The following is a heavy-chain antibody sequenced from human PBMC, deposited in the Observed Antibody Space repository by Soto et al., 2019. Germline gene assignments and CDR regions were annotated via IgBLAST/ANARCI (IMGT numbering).Heavy chain of an antibody. J-gene: IGHJ6*02. CDR3: ARGGPYGSGNYYIHALDA. CDR1: GSSVSDYY. Sequence: HVQLQESGPGLVKSSETLSLTCSVSGSSVSDYYWSWIRQPPGRGLEWIGHISTTWGTRVNPSLGRRITVLIDTSKNQFSLGLSSVIAADTAVYFCARGGPYGSGNYYIHALDAWGQGTTVTVSS. V-gene: IGHV4-59*02. CDR2: ISTTWGT. D-gene: IGHD3-10*01.